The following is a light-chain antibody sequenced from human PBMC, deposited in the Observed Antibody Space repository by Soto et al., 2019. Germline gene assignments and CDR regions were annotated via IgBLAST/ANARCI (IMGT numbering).Light chain of an antibody. V-gene: IGKV3D-15*01. CDR1: QSVSSN. Sequence: MVMTQSPATLSVSPGERASLSCRASQSVSSNLAWYQQKPGQAPRLLTYGASTRATGIPDRFSGSGSVTEFTLTINRLEPEDFAVYYCQAFGRTFGQGTKVDI. CDR2: GAS. CDR3: QAFGRT. J-gene: IGKJ1*01.